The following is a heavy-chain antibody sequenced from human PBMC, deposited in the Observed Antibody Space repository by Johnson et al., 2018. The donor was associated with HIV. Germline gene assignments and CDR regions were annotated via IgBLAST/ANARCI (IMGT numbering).Heavy chain of an antibody. V-gene: IGHV3-30*03. CDR3: AGDLTTWGVGDVFDV. J-gene: IGHJ3*01. Sequence: QVQLVESGGGLVQPGGSLRLSCAASGFTFSNYWMSWVRQGPGKGLEWVAVISYDGSNKYYADSVKGRFTISRDNSKNTLYLQMNSLRAEDTAVYYCAGDLTTWGVGDVFDVWGQGTMVTVSS. D-gene: IGHD7-27*01. CDR1: GFTFSNYW. CDR2: ISYDGSNK.